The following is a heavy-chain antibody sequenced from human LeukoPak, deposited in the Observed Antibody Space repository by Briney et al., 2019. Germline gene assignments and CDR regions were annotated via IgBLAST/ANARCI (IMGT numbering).Heavy chain of an antibody. CDR3: ARDTYYYDSSGYPNWFDP. D-gene: IGHD3-22*01. CDR2: IYYSGST. Sequence: SETLSLTCTVSGGSISSYYWGWIRQPPGKGLEWIGSIYYSGSTYYNPSLKSRVTISVDTPKNQFSLKLSSVTAADTAVYYCARDTYYYDSSGYPNWFDPWGQGTLVTVSS. CDR1: GGSISSYY. V-gene: IGHV4-39*07. J-gene: IGHJ5*02.